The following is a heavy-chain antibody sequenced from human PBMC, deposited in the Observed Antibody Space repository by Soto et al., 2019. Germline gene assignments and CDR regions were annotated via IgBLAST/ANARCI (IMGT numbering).Heavy chain of an antibody. CDR3: ARDPWGDIAAFDY. D-gene: IGHD6-13*01. Sequence: QVQLVESGGGVVQPGRSLRLSCAASGFSFSSYGMHWVRQAPGKGLEWVAVIWYDGSNKYYADSVKGRFTISRDNSKNTLYLQMNSLRAEDTAVYYCARDPWGDIAAFDYWGQGTLVTVSS. CDR2: IWYDGSNK. J-gene: IGHJ4*02. CDR1: GFSFSSYG. V-gene: IGHV3-33*01.